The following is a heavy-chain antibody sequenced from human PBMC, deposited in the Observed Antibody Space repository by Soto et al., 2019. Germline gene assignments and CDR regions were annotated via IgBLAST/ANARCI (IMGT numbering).Heavy chain of an antibody. V-gene: IGHV5-51*01. CDR1: GYSFTSYW. D-gene: IGHD5-12*01. CDR3: ARGSEVATVYTRDYYYMDV. J-gene: IGHJ6*03. CDR2: IYPGDSDT. Sequence: PGESLKISCKGSGYSFTSYWIGWVRQMPGKGLEWMGIIYPGDSDTRYSPSFQGQVTISADKSISTAYLQWSSLKASDTAMYYCARGSEVATVYTRDYYYMDVWGKGTTVTVSS.